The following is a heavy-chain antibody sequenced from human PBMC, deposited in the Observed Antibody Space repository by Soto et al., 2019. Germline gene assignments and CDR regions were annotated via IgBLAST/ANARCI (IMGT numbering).Heavy chain of an antibody. J-gene: IGHJ6*03. V-gene: IGHV3-23*01. CDR2: ISGSGGST. Sequence: PGGSLRLSCAASGFTFSSYAMSWVRQAPGKGLEWVSAISGSGGSTDYVDSVKGRFTISRDNSKSTLYLQMNSLRAEDTAVYYCAKWGGGDVDYYYYMDVWGKGTTVTVSS. CDR3: AKWGGGDVDYYYYMDV. CDR1: GFTFSSYA. D-gene: IGHD3-16*01.